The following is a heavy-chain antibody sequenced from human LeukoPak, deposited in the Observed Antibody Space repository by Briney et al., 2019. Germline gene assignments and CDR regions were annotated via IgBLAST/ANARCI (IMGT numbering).Heavy chain of an antibody. CDR3: ARDPDYYDSSGYADY. CDR1: GFTFSSYW. J-gene: IGHJ4*02. Sequence: PGGSLRLSCAASGFTFSSYWMSWVRQAPGKGLEWVANIKQDGSEKYYVDSVKGRFTISRDNAKNSLYLQMNSLRAEDTAVYYCARDPDYYDSSGYADYWGQGTLVTVSS. CDR2: IKQDGSEK. V-gene: IGHV3-7*01. D-gene: IGHD3-22*01.